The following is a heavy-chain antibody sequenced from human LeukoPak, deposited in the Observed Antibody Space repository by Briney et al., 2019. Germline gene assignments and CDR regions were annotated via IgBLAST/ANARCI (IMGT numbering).Heavy chain of an antibody. CDR3: ARHNQWLVPCDY. CDR1: GGSISSYY. J-gene: IGHJ4*02. CDR2: IYYSGST. Sequence: PSETLSLTCTVSGGSISSYYWGWIRQPPGKGLEWIGSIYYSGSTYYNPSLKSRVTISVDTSKNQFSLKLSSVTAADTAVYYCARHNQWLVPCDYWGQGTLVTVSS. D-gene: IGHD6-19*01. V-gene: IGHV4-39*01.